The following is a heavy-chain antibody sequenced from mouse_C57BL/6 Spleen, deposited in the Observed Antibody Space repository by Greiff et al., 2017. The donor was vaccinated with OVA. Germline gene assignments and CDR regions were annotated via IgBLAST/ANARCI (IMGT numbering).Heavy chain of an antibody. Sequence: EVQLQQSGTVLARPGASVKMSCKTSGYTFTSYWMHWVKQRPGQGLEWIGAIYPGNSDTSYNQKFKGKAKLTAVTSASTAYMELSSLTNEDSAVYYCTTYGNRTFDYWGQGTTLTVSS. CDR2: IYPGNSDT. CDR3: TTYGNRTFDY. J-gene: IGHJ2*01. D-gene: IGHD2-1*01. V-gene: IGHV1-5*01. CDR1: GYTFTSYW.